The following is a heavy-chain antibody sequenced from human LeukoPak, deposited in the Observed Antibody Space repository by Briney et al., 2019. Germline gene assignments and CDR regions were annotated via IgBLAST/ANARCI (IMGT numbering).Heavy chain of an antibody. J-gene: IGHJ6*03. V-gene: IGHV1-8*01. CDR1: GYTFTSYD. Sequence: GASVKVSCKASGYTFTSYDINWVRQATGQGLEWMGWMNPNSGNTGYAQKFQGRVTMTRNNSISTAYMELSSLRSEDTAVYYCARGRVRQTGALYYYYMDVWGKGTTVTISS. D-gene: IGHD3-10*01. CDR2: MNPNSGNT. CDR3: ARGRVRQTGALYYYYMDV.